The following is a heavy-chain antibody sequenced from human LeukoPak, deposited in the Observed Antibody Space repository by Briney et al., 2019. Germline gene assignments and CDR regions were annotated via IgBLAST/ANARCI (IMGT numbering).Heavy chain of an antibody. V-gene: IGHV3-7*01. CDR2: IKQDGSEK. CDR1: GFTFSGYW. D-gene: IGHD3-22*01. CDR3: AREKVTMIVQWDAFDI. Sequence: GGSLRLSCAASGFTFSGYWMSWVRQAPGKGLEWVANIKQDGSEKYYVDSVKGRFTISRDNAKNSLYLQMNSLRAEDTAVYYCAREKVTMIVQWDAFDIWGQGTMVTVSS. J-gene: IGHJ3*02.